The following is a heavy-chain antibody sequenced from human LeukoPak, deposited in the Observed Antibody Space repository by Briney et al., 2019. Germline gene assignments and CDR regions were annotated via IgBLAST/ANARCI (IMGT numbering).Heavy chain of an antibody. V-gene: IGHV3-30-3*01. Sequence: GGSPRLSCAASGFTFSSYAMHGVGQAPGKGLEWVAVISYDGSNKYYEDSVKGRFTISRDNSKNTLYLQMNSLRAEDTAVYYCAREGSYDSSGYYLPWGQGTLVTVSS. J-gene: IGHJ5*02. D-gene: IGHD3-22*01. CDR3: AREGSYDSSGYYLP. CDR2: ISYDGSNK. CDR1: GFTFSSYA.